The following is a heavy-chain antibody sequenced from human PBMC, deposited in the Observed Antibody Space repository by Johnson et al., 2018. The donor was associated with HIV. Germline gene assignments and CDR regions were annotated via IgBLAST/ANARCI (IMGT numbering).Heavy chain of an antibody. CDR1: GFTFSNAW. J-gene: IGHJ3*02. CDR3: TTDAFDI. CDR2: IKSKTDDGTT. V-gene: IGHV3-15*01. Sequence: VQLVESGGGLVEPGGSLRLSCAASGFTFSNAWMNWVRQAPGKGLEWVGRIKSKTDDGTTDYATPVKGRFTISRDDSKNTLYLQMNSLKTEDTAVYYCTTDAFDIWGQGTMVTVSS.